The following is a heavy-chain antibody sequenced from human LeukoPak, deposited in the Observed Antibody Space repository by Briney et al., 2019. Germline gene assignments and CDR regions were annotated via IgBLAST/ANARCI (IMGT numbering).Heavy chain of an antibody. CDR3: AGDLSDDTSGH. D-gene: IGHD3-22*01. CDR1: GFTFSSYA. CDR2: ISDSSSTI. J-gene: IGHJ4*02. V-gene: IGHV3-48*01. Sequence: GGSLRLSCAASGFTFSSYAMNWVRQAPGKGLEWVSYISDSSSTIYYAESVKGRFTISRDNAKSSLYLQMNSLRAEDTAMYYCAGDLSDDTSGHWGQGTLVTVSS.